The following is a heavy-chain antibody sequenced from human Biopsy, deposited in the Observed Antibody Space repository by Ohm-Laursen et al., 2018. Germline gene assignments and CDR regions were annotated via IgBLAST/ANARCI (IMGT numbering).Heavy chain of an antibody. J-gene: IGHJ4*02. CDR1: GGSISSDY. Sequence: GTLSLTCTVSGGSISSDYWSWIRQTPGKGLEWTASIYHIGSTNYNPAPKRRFSISVDPSKNQFSLRLTSVTAADTAVYYCARVGRAAPFDSWGQGTLVTVSS. CDR3: ARVGRAAPFDS. D-gene: IGHD6-13*01. CDR2: IYHIGST. V-gene: IGHV4-59*08.